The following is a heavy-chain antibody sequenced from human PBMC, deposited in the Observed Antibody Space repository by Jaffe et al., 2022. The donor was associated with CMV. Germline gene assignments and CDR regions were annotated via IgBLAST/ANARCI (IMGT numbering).Heavy chain of an antibody. D-gene: IGHD3-3*01. CDR1: GYTFTSYG. Sequence: QVQLVQSGAEVKKPGASVKVSCKASGYTFTSYGISWVRQAPGQGLEWMGWISAYNGNTNYAQKLQGRVTMTTDTSTSTAYMELRSLRSDDTAVYYCARINYDPLNYYYYYMDVWGKGTTVTVSS. V-gene: IGHV1-18*04. J-gene: IGHJ6*03. CDR3: ARINYDPLNYYYYYMDV. CDR2: ISAYNGNT.